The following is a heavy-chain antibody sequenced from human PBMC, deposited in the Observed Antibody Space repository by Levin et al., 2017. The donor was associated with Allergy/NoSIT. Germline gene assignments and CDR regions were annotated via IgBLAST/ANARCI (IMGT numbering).Heavy chain of an antibody. D-gene: IGHD3-22*01. CDR3: ARALRYYDTSGYYYYLDY. CDR1: GFTFDDYG. V-gene: IGHV3-20*04. J-gene: IGHJ4*02. Sequence: GGSLRLSCATSGFTFDDYGMNWVRQAPGKGLGWVSGINWKGESTGYADSVKGRFTISRDNAKNSLSLQMNSLRGEDTALYYCARALRYYDTSGYYYYLDYWGQGTLVTVSP. CDR2: INWKGEST.